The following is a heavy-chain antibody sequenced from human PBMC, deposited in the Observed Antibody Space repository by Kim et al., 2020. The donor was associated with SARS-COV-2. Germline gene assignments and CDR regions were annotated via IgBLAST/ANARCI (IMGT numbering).Heavy chain of an antibody. Sequence: SPSFQGQVTISADKSISTAYLQWSSLKASDTAMYYCARSADYGDPYFDYWGQGTLVTVSS. V-gene: IGHV5-51*01. D-gene: IGHD4-17*01. CDR3: ARSADYGDPYFDY. J-gene: IGHJ4*02.